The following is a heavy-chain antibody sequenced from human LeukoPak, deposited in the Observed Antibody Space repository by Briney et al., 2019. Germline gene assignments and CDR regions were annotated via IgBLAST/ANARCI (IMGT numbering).Heavy chain of an antibody. J-gene: IGHJ4*02. CDR3: ARGELWFSFDY. CDR2: IRSKANSYAT. D-gene: IGHD5-18*01. V-gene: IGHV3-73*01. CDR1: VFTFSGSA. Sequence: GGSLRLSCAASVFTFSGSAMHWVRHASEKGREWVGRIRSKANSYATAYAASVKGRFTISRDDSKNTAYLQMNSLKTEDTAVYYCARGELWFSFDYGGQGTLVTVSS.